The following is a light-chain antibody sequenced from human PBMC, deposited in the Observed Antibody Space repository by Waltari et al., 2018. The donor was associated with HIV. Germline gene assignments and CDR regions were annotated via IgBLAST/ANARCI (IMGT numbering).Light chain of an antibody. Sequence: QSVLTQPPSTSGTPGQRVTISCSGSSSNIGANWVCWFQQLPGTAPKLLIYRNKQRPSGVPDRYSASKSGTSASLAISDLRADDEADYYCAAWDDNLSAVVFGGRTKLSVL. CDR3: AAWDDNLSAVV. CDR2: RNK. V-gene: IGLV1-47*01. CDR1: SSNIGANW. J-gene: IGLJ2*01.